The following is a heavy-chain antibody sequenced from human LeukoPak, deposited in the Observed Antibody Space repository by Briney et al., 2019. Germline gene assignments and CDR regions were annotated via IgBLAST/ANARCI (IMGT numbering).Heavy chain of an antibody. V-gene: IGHV3-11*01. J-gene: IGHJ4*02. CDR1: GFTLSEYY. Sequence: GGSLRLSCVASGFTLSEYYVSWMRQAPGKGVEWVAFISNSGFTTYYADSVKGRFTVSRDNAKDSVSLQMNSLRAEDTARYYCAREDSGGNSFDYWGQGAQVTVS. CDR3: AREDSGGNSFDY. CDR2: ISNSGFTT. D-gene: IGHD4/OR15-4a*01.